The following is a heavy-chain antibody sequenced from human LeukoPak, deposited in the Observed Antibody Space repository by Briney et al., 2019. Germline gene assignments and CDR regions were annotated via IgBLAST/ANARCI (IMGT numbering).Heavy chain of an antibody. V-gene: IGHV4-4*07. CDR3: AGDTTVTTIVDY. CDR2: IYTSGST. CDR1: GGSISSYY. Sequence: SETLSLTGTVSGGSISSYYWSWIRQPAGKGLEWIGRIYTSGSTNYNPSLKSRVTMSVDTSKNQFSLKLSSVTAADTAVYYCAGDTTVTTIVDYWGQGTLVTVSS. D-gene: IGHD4-17*01. J-gene: IGHJ4*02.